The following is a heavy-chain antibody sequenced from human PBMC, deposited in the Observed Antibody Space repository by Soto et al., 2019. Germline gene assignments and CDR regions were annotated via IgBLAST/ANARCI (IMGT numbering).Heavy chain of an antibody. CDR2: IYYSGST. CDR3: ARDRGSGSIYYYYGMDV. V-gene: IGHV4-31*03. J-gene: IGHJ6*02. Sequence: SETLSLTCTVSGGSISSGGYCWSWIRQHPGKGLEWIGYIYYSGSTYYNPSLKSRVTISVDTSKNQFSLKLSSVTAADTAVYYCARDRGSGSIYYYYGMDVWGQGTTVTVSS. D-gene: IGHD3-10*01. CDR1: GGSISSGGYC.